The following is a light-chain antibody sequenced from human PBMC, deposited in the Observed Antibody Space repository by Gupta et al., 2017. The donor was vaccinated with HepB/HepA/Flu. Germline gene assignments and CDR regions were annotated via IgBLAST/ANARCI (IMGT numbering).Light chain of an antibody. J-gene: IGKJ4*01. V-gene: IGKV2-28*01. CDR3: MQALQTPLT. CDR1: QSLLHSNGYNY. Sequence: DIVMTQSPLSLPVTPGEPASISCRPSQSLLHSNGYNYLDWYLQKPGQSPQLLIYLGSNRASGVPDRFSGSGSGTDFTLKISRVEAEDVGVYYCMQALQTPLTVGGGTKVEIK. CDR2: LGS.